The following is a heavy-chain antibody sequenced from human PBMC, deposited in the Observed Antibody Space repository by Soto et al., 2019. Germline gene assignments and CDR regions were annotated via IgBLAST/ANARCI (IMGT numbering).Heavy chain of an antibody. CDR1: GGSISGNY. V-gene: IGHV4-59*01. CDR3: ARGGVGAFDI. J-gene: IGHJ3*02. D-gene: IGHD2-15*01. CDR2: IYYSGST. Sequence: QVQLQESGPGLVKPSETLSLTCTVSGGSISGNYWSWIRQPPGKGLEWIEYIYYSGSTNYNPSLKSRVTISVDTSKNQFSLKLSSVTAADTAVYYCARGGVGAFDIWGQGTMVTVSS.